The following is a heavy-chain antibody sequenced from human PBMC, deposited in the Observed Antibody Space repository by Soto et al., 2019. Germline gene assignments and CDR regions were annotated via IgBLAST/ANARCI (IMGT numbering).Heavy chain of an antibody. CDR1: GDSIASSYW. J-gene: IGHJ4*02. Sequence: QVLLQESGPGLVKPSGTLSLTCVVSGDSIASSYWWSWVRQPPGKGLEWIGEIYHSGTTNYNPSLKSRVTILQDKSNNQFSLRLDSVTAADTAVYYCARYDFVIFDQWGQGTLVTVSS. D-gene: IGHD2-21*01. CDR3: ARYDFVIFDQ. V-gene: IGHV4-4*02. CDR2: IYHSGTT.